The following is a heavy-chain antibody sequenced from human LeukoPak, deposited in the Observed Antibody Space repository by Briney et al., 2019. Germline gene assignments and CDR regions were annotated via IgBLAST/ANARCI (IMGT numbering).Heavy chain of an antibody. J-gene: IGHJ3*02. CDR1: GFTFSSYW. Sequence: GGSLRLSCAASGFTFSSYWMSWVRQAPGKGLEWVANIRGAESRLYYVDSVKGRFTISRDNAKNSLYLQMSDLRAEDTSVYYCARDYNYCRSDRCYDAFDIWGQGTMVTVSS. V-gene: IGHV3-7*01. D-gene: IGHD2-2*01. CDR3: ARDYNYCRSDRCYDAFDI. CDR2: IRGAESRL.